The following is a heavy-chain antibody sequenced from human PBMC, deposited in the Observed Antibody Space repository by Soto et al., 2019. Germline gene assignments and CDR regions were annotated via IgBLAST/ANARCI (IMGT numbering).Heavy chain of an antibody. Sequence: SVKVSCKASGFTFTSSAVQWVRQARGQRLEWIGWIVVGSGNTNYAQKFQERVTITRDMSTSTAYMELSSLRSEDTAVYYCAADRARIDGHYYGMDVWGQGTTVTVSS. V-gene: IGHV1-58*01. CDR3: AADRARIDGHYYGMDV. CDR1: GFTFTSSA. J-gene: IGHJ6*02. D-gene: IGHD2-21*01. CDR2: IVVGSGNT.